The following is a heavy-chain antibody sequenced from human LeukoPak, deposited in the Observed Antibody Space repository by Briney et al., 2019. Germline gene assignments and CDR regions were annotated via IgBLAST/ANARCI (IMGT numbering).Heavy chain of an antibody. CDR1: GDSISSSGYS. V-gene: IGHV4-31*03. D-gene: IGHD5-18*01. Sequence: SETLSLTCTVSGDSISSSGYSWSWIRHHPGEGLEWIGCIFYNGNTYFDSSLKSRVTMSVHTSKNQFFLRLTSVTAADTAVYSCAGGGSREYTATVFDYRGKEMLVTVSS. J-gene: IGHJ4*02. CDR3: AGGGSREYTATVFDY. CDR2: IFYNGNT.